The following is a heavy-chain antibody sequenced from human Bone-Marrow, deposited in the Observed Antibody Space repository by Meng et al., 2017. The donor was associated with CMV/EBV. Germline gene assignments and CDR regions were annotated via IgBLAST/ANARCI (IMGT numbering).Heavy chain of an antibody. J-gene: IGHJ4*02. V-gene: IGHV1-8*03. CDR2: MNPNSGNT. CDR3: ARGCRYPKKNGSGSYYIDY. Sequence: ASVKVSCKASGYTFTSYDINWVRQATGQGLEWMGWMNPNSGNTGYAQKFQGRVTITRNTSISTAYMELSSLRSEDTAVYYCARGCRYPKKNGSGSYYIDYWGQGTLVTGSS. D-gene: IGHD3-10*01. CDR1: GYTFTSYD.